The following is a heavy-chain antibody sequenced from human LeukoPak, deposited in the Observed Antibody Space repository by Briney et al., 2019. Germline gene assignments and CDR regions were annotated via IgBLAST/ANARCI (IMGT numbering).Heavy chain of an antibody. CDR1: GFTFSDYS. CDR2: ISSGSSYI. D-gene: IGHD5-12*01. CDR3: ARVHKSRKSVASAVDC. V-gene: IGHV3-21*01. J-gene: IGHJ4*02. Sequence: GGSLRLSCAASGFTFSDYSMNWVRQAPGKGLEWVSSISSGSSYIFYADSVRGRFSISRDNAKNSLHLQMNSLRAEDTAVYYCARVHKSRKSVASAVDCWGQGTVVIVSS.